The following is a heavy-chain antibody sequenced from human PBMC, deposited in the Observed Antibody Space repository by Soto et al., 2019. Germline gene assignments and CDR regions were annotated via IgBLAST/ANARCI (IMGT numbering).Heavy chain of an antibody. D-gene: IGHD2-15*01. CDR2: IYYSGST. CDR3: ARQLGYCSGGSCYFFDY. Sequence: SETLSLTCTVSGGSISSSSYYWGWIRQPPGKGLEWIGSIYYSGSTYYNPSLKSRVTISVDTSKNQFSLKLSSVTAADTAVYYCARQLGYCSGGSCYFFDYWGQGTLVTVSS. J-gene: IGHJ4*02. CDR1: GGSISSSSYY. V-gene: IGHV4-39*01.